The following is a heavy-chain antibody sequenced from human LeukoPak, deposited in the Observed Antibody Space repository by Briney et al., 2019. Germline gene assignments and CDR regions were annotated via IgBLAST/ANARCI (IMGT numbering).Heavy chain of an antibody. D-gene: IGHD5-18*01. CDR3: ARARYSYGRDAFDI. CDR1: GFTFSSYG. J-gene: IGHJ3*02. CDR2: IWYDGSNK. V-gene: IGHV3-33*01. Sequence: GGSLRLSCAASGFTFSSYGMHWVRQAPGKGLEWVAVIWYDGSNKYYADSVKGRFTISRDNSKNTLYLQMNSLRAEDTAVYYCARARYSYGRDAFDIWGQGTMVTVSS.